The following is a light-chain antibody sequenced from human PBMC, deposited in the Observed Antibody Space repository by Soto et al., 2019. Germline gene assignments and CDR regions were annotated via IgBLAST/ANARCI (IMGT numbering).Light chain of an antibody. Sequence: EIVLAQSPGTLSLSPGERATLSCRTSQPISNTYLAWYQHKPGQAPRLLIYGASNRATGIPDRFSGSGSGTDFRLNIGRVEPEDFAVYYCRQYVTSPPGYTFGQGTRLETK. V-gene: IGKV3-20*01. CDR1: QPISNTY. CDR2: GAS. J-gene: IGKJ2*01. CDR3: RQYVTSPPGYT.